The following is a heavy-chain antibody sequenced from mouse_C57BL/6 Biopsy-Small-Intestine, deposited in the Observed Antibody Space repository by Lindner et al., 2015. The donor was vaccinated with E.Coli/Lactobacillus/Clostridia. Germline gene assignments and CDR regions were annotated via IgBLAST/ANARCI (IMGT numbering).Heavy chain of an antibody. D-gene: IGHD2-5*01. Sequence: VQLQESGGGLVQPGGSLSLSCAASGFTFTDYYMSWVRQPPGKALEWLGFIRNKANGYTTEYSASVKGRFTISRDNSQSIFYLQMNALRAEDSATYYCARPSYYSNYGAMDYWGQGTSVTVSS. CDR2: IRNKANGYTT. J-gene: IGHJ4*01. CDR3: ARPSYYSNYGAMDY. V-gene: IGHV7-3*01. CDR1: GFTFTDYY.